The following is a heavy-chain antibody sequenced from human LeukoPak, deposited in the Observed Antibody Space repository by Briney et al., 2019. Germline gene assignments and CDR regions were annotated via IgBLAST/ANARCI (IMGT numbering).Heavy chain of an antibody. D-gene: IGHD5-18*01. CDR2: INSDGSNT. V-gene: IGHV3-74*01. Sequence: GGSLRLSCAASGFTFSSYWMHWVRQAPGKGLVWVSHINSDGSNTSYADSVKGRFTISRDNAKNTLYLQMNSLRAEDTAVYYCARGKVDTAIAIDYWGQGTLVTVSS. CDR1: GFTFSSYW. J-gene: IGHJ4*02. CDR3: ARGKVDTAIAIDY.